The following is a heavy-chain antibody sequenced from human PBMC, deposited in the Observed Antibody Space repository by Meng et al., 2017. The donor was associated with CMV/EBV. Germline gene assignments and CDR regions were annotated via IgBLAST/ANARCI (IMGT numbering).Heavy chain of an antibody. CDR3: ATYIGNYINWYFDL. D-gene: IGHD1-7*01. CDR2: INPNSGGT. J-gene: IGHJ2*01. V-gene: IGHV1-2*02. Sequence: QVQSVQSGDEGKKPGASVKVSCKASGYTFTGYYMHWVRQAPGQGLEWMGWINPNSGGTNYAQKFQGRVTMTRDTSISTAYMELSRLRSDDTAVYYCATYIGNYINWYFDLWGRGTLVTVSS. CDR1: GYTFTGYY.